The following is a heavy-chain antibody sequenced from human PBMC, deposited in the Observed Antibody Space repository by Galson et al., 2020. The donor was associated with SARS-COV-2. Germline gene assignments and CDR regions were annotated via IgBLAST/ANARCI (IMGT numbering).Heavy chain of an antibody. CDR2: IAWDDDK. CDR3: ARAMYYYDSSGVYPEYFND. J-gene: IGHJ1*01. V-gene: IGHV2-70*04. D-gene: IGHD3-22*01. Sequence: SGPTLVKPTQTLTLTCTFSGFSLSTSGMRVSWIRQPPGKALEWLGYIAWDDDKFYSTSLMTRLTISKDTSKNQVVLTMTNMDLVDTATYYCARAMYYYDSSGVYPEYFNDWGQGTLVTVSS. CDR1: GFSLSTSGMR.